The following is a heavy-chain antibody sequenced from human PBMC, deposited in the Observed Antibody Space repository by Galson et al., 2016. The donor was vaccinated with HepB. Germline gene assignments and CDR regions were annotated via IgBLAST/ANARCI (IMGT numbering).Heavy chain of an antibody. CDR1: GFTFSTYA. CDR3: AREDSSGYYYFDY. V-gene: IGHV3-30*04. Sequence: SLRLSCAASGFTFSTYAMHWVRQAPGKGLEWVALISHDGSNKYYADPVKGRFTISRDNSKNTLYLQMNSLRAEDTAVYYCAREDSSGYYYFDYWGQGTLVTVSS. D-gene: IGHD3-22*01. J-gene: IGHJ4*02. CDR2: ISHDGSNK.